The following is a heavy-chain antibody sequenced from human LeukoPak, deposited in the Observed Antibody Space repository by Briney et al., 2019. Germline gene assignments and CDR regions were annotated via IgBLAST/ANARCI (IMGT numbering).Heavy chain of an antibody. D-gene: IGHD6-13*01. CDR1: GFTFSSYA. CDR3: ARDRIAAAGRGRFDY. V-gene: IGHV3-23*01. CDR2: ISGSGGST. Sequence: GGSLRLSCAASGFTFSSYAMSWVRQAPGKGLEWVSAISGSGGSTYYADSVKGRFTISRDNSKNTLYLQMNSLRAEDTAVYYCARDRIAAAGRGRFDYWAQGTLVTVSS. J-gene: IGHJ4*02.